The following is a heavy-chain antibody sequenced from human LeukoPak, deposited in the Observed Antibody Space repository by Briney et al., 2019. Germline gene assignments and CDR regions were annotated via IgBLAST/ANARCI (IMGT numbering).Heavy chain of an antibody. D-gene: IGHD3-10*01. CDR1: GGSFSGYY. Sequence: PSETLSLTCAVYGGSFSGYYWNWIRQPPGKGLEWIGEINHSGSTNYNPSLKSRVTISVDTSKNQFSLKLSSVTAADTAVYYCARGVRYGSGSYRAKNRFDPWGQGTLVTVSS. V-gene: IGHV4-34*01. CDR2: INHSGST. J-gene: IGHJ5*02. CDR3: ARGVRYGSGSYRAKNRFDP.